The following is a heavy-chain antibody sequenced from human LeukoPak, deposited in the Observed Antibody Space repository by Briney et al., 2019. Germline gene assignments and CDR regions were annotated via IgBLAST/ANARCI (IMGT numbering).Heavy chain of an antibody. J-gene: IGHJ5*02. CDR3: AREWELSNWFDP. V-gene: IGHV4-59*01. CDR1: GGSISSYY. CDR2: IYYSGST. D-gene: IGHD1-26*01. Sequence: SETLSLTCTVSGGSISSYYWSWIRQPPGKGLEWIGYIYYSGSTNYNPSLKSRVTISVDTSKNQFSLKLSSVTAADTAVYYCAREWELSNWFDPWGQGTLVTVSS.